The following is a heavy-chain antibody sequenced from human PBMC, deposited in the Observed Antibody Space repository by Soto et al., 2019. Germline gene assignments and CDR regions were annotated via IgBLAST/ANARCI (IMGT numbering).Heavy chain of an antibody. Sequence: ASVKVSCKASGYTFTSYAMHWVRQAPGQRLEWMGWINAGNGNTKYSQKFQGRVTITRDTSASTAYMELSSLISEDTAVYYCAGILMDYDIFTGYYMAYYFDYWGQGTLVSVSS. J-gene: IGHJ4*02. CDR1: GYTFTSYA. V-gene: IGHV1-3*01. CDR2: INAGNGNT. D-gene: IGHD3-9*01. CDR3: AGILMDYDIFTGYYMAYYFDY.